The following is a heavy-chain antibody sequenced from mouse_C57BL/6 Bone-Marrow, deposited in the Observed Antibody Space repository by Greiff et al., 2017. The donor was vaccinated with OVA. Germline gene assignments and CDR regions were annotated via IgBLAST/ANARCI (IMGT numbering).Heavy chain of an antibody. J-gene: IGHJ3*01. CDR3: ARKEYDYEGEAWFAY. D-gene: IGHD2-4*01. CDR2: IWSGGST. V-gene: IGHV2-2*01. CDR1: GFSLTSYG. Sequence: VQLKESGPGLVQPSQSLSITCTVSGFSLTSYGVHWVRQSPGTGLEWLGVIWSGGSTDYNAAFISRLSISKDNSKSQVFFKMNSLQADDTAIYYCARKEYDYEGEAWFAYWGQGTLVTVSA.